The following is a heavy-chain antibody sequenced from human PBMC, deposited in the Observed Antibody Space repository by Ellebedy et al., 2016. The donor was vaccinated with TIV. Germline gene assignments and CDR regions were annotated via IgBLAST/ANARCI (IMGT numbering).Heavy chain of an antibody. CDR3: ARASFYDVDLSGWYFDL. J-gene: IGHJ2*01. D-gene: IGHD3-10*02. CDR1: KFTVSYNY. CDR2: IYTDDTI. Sequence: GESLKISCAASKFTVSYNYMNWVRQAPGKGPEWVSGIYTDDTIYYADSVKGRFTISRDNAKNTLYLHIDSLRTEDTAVYYCARASFYDVDLSGWYFDLWGRGTLVTVSS. V-gene: IGHV3-66*01.